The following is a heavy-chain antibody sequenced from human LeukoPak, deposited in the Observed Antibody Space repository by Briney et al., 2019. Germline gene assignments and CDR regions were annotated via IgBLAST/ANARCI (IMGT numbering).Heavy chain of an antibody. CDR2: IHYSGST. CDR3: ARDSYSGYAPAWFDP. D-gene: IGHD5-12*01. CDR1: GGSISSSSYY. J-gene: IGHJ5*02. V-gene: IGHV4-39*07. Sequence: SETLSLTCTVSGGSISSSSYYWGWIRQPPGKGLEWIGSIHYSGSTYYNPSLQSRVTISLDTSKNQFSLRLSSVTAADTAMYYCARDSYSGYAPAWFDPWGQGTLVTVSS.